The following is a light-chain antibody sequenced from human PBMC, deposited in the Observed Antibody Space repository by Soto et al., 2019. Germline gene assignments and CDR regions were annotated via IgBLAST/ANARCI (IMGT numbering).Light chain of an antibody. CDR3: SSYTSSSTYVV. V-gene: IGLV2-14*01. Sequence: QSALTQPASVSGSTGKSITISCTGTSSDVGGYNYVSWYQHHPGKAPKLMIYEVSDRPSGVSNRFSGSKSGNTASLTISGLQAEDEADYYCSSYTSSSTYVVFGGGTKLTVL. CDR1: SSDVGGYNY. CDR2: EVS. J-gene: IGLJ2*01.